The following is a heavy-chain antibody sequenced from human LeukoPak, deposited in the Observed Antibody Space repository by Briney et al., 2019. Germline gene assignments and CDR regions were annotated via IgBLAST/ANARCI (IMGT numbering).Heavy chain of an antibody. CDR2: ISGSGGST. V-gene: IGHV3-23*01. D-gene: IGHD2-2*01. CDR1: GFTFSSYA. Sequence: PGGSLRLSCAASGFTFSSYAMSWVRQAPGKGLEWVSAISGSGGSTYYADSVKGRFTISRDNSKNTLYLQMNSLRAEDTAVYYCAKSPVVVPAAMWYYFDYWGQGTLVTVSS. J-gene: IGHJ4*02. CDR3: AKSPVVVPAAMWYYFDY.